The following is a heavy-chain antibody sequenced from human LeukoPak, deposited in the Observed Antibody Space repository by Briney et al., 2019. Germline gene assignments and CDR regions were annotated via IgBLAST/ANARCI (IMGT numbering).Heavy chain of an antibody. CDR3: ARVQRGEWELLRPRRRPDSSLEI. D-gene: IGHD1-26*01. J-gene: IGHJ4*02. V-gene: IGHV4-30-2*01. Sequence: SQTLSLTCTVSGGSISSGGYYWSWIRQPPGKGLERIGYIYHSGSTYYNPSLKSRVTISVDRSKNQFSLKLSSVTAADTAVYYCARVQRGEWELLRPRRRPDSSLEIWGQGTLVTVSS. CDR1: GGSISSGGYY. CDR2: IYHSGST.